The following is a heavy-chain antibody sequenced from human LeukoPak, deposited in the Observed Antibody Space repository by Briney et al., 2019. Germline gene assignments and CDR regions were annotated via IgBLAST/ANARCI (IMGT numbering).Heavy chain of an antibody. CDR2: INHSGST. D-gene: IGHD6-13*01. CDR3: ARMRQLVHYYYYGMDV. J-gene: IGHJ6*02. V-gene: IGHV4-34*01. Sequence: PSETLSLTCAVYGGSFSGYYWSWIRQPPGKGLEWIGEINHSGSTNYNPSLKSRVTISVDTSKNQFPLKLSSVTAADTAVYYCARMRQLVHYYYYGMDVWGQGTTVTVSS. CDR1: GGSFSGYY.